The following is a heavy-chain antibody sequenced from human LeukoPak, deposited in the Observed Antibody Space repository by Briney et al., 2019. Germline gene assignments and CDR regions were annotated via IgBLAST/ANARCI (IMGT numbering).Heavy chain of an antibody. CDR2: ISNSGSA. D-gene: IGHD3-10*01. Sequence: SETLSLTCTVSGGSISSSSYYWGWIRQPPGKGLEWIGSISNSGSAYYNPSLKSRVTISVDTSKNQFSLHLSSVTAADTAVFYCARLGGCGSGTYYNSGDPDYWGQGTLVTVSS. CDR1: GGSISSSSYY. V-gene: IGHV4-39*01. J-gene: IGHJ4*02. CDR3: ARLGGCGSGTYYNSGDPDY.